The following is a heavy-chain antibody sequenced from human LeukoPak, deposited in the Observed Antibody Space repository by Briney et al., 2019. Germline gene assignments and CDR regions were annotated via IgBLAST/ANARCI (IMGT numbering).Heavy chain of an antibody. CDR1: GFTVRSIY. V-gene: IGHV3-53*01. J-gene: IGHJ4*02. D-gene: IGHD5-18*01. CDR2: FCSGGSS. CDR3: ARDRGYGYGFFDY. Sequence: GGSLRLSCAAPGFTVRSIYMTWVRQAPGKGLEWVSSFCSGGSSYYADSVKGRFIISRDSSTDTLYLQMNSLRVEDTAVYFCARDRGYGYGFFDYWGQGTLVTVSS.